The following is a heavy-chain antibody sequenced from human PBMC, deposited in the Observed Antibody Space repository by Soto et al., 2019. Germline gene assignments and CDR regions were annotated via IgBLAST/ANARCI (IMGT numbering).Heavy chain of an antibody. Sequence: QVQLVESGGGLVKPGGSLSLSCAASGFTFSDYYMSWIRQAPGKGLAWVSYISSSGSTIYYADSVKGRFTISRDNAKNSRYLQMNSLRAEDTAVYYCARGRWAAANQDACDIWGQGTMVTVSS. V-gene: IGHV3-11*01. CDR3: ARGRWAAANQDACDI. D-gene: IGHD6-13*01. CDR1: GFTFSDYY. J-gene: IGHJ3*02. CDR2: ISSSGSTI.